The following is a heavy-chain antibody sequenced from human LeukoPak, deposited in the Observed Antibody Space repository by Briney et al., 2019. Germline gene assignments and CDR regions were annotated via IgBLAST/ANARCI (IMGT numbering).Heavy chain of an antibody. V-gene: IGHV4-34*01. J-gene: IGHJ4*02. CDR3: AIPREGLRNLSAFDY. CDR1: GGSFSPYY. CDR2: INHSRST. Sequence: SETLSLTCAVYGGSFSPYYWSWIRQSPDKGLEWIGEINHSRSTNYKPSLKSRVTISVDTSKNQFSLKLSSVTAADTAVYYCAIPREGLRNLSAFDYWGQGTLVTVSS. D-gene: IGHD5-12*01.